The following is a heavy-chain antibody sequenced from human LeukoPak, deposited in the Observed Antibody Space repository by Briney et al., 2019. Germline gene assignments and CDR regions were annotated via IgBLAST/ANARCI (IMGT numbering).Heavy chain of an antibody. CDR1: GYSISSGYY. Sequence: KPSETLSLTCTVSGYSISSGYYWSWIRQPAGKGLEWIGRIYSNGRTNYNPSLKSRVTMSADTSKSQFSLNLKSVTAADTAVYYCARLGACCADDCYSYFDPWGQGILVTVSS. CDR2: IYSNGRT. V-gene: IGHV4-61*02. CDR3: ARLGACCADDCYSYFDP. D-gene: IGHD2-21*01. J-gene: IGHJ5*02.